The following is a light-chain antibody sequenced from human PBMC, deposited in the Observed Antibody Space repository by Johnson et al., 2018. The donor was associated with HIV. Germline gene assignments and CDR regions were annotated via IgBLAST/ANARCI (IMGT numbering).Light chain of an antibody. V-gene: IGLV1-51*01. CDR3: GKWAHSLSATGYV. CDR2: DNN. J-gene: IGLJ1*01. Sequence: HSVLTQPPSVSAAPGQKVTISCSGSSSNIGNNYVSWYQQLPGTAPKLLIYDNNKRPSGIPDRFSGSKSGTSATLGITGLQTGDEADYYCGKWAHSLSATGYVFGTGTKVTVL. CDR1: SSNIGNNY.